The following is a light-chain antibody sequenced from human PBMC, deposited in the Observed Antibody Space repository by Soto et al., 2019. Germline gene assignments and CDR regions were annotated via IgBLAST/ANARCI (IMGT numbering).Light chain of an antibody. CDR1: QSLSSY. V-gene: IGKV1-5*01. CDR2: DAS. CDR3: QQSYTTPIT. J-gene: IGKJ5*01. Sequence: DIQMTQSPSTLSASVGDRVTITCRASQSLSSYLAWYQQKPGKAPNLLIYDASNLESGVPSRFSGSGSGTEFTLTISSLQPDDFATYYCQQSYTTPITFGQGTRLAI.